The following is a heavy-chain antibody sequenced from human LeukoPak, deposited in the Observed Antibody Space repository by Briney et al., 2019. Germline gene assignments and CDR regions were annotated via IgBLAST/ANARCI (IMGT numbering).Heavy chain of an antibody. V-gene: IGHV4-39*01. CDR2: IYYSGST. J-gene: IGHJ3*02. D-gene: IGHD4-17*01. Sequence: SETLSLTCTVSGGSISSSSYYWGWIRQPPGKGLEWIGSIYYSGSTYYNPSLKSRVTISVDTSKNQFSLKLGSVTAADTAVYYCARLNYGDYDKAFDIWGQGTMVTVSS. CDR1: GGSISSSSYY. CDR3: ARLNYGDYDKAFDI.